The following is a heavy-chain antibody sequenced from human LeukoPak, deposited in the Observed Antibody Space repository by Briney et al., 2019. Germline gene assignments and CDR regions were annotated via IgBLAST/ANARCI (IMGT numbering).Heavy chain of an antibody. CDR3: TRELVTNSFDY. CDR2: IRSKAYGGTT. V-gene: IGHV3-49*04. Sequence: GGSLRLSCAASGFTFSSYAMSWVRQAPGKGLEWVGFIRSKAYGGTTEYAASVRGRFTISRDDSKSIAYLQMNSLKTEDTAVYYCTRELVTNSFDYWGQGTLVTVSS. J-gene: IGHJ4*02. CDR1: GFTFSSYA. D-gene: IGHD4-23*01.